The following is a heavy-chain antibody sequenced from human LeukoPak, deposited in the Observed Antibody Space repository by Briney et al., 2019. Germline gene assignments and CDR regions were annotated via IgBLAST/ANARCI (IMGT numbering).Heavy chain of an antibody. V-gene: IGHV3-7*01. CDR2: IKQDGSEK. CDR1: GFTFSSYW. Sequence: GGSLRLSCAASGFTFSSYWMSWFRQAPGKGLEGLANIKQDGSEKYYVDSVKGRFTISRDNAKNSLYLQMNSLRAEDTAVYYCARAYSGSYGGYYFDYWGQGTLVTVSS. J-gene: IGHJ4*02. CDR3: ARAYSGSYGGYYFDY. D-gene: IGHD1-26*01.